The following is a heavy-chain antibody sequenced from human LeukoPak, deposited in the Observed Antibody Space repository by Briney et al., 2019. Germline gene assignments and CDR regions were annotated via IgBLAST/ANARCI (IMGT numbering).Heavy chain of an antibody. CDR1: GFTFSGSA. V-gene: IGHV3-73*01. CDR3: TGPMVRGVSY. J-gene: IGHJ4*02. D-gene: IGHD3-10*01. CDR2: IRSKANSYAT. Sequence: GGSLRLSCAASGFTFSGSAMHWVRQASGKGLEWVGRIRSKANSYATAYAASVKGRFTISRDDSKNTAYLQMNSLKTEDTAVYYCTGPMVRGVSYWGQGTLVTVSS.